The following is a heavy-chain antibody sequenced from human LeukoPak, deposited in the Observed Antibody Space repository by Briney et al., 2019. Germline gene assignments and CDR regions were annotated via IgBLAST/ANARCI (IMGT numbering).Heavy chain of an antibody. CDR2: ISGSGGST. J-gene: IGHJ4*02. Sequence: PGGSLRLSCAASGFTFTNYAMSWVRQAPGKGLEWVSAISGSGGSTYYADSVKGRFTISRDNSRNTLSVQMNSLRAEDTAVYYCAKDFWAQVWFRELSMYYFGYWGQGTLVTVSS. CDR3: AKDFWAQVWFRELSMYYFGY. CDR1: GFTFTNYA. D-gene: IGHD3-10*01. V-gene: IGHV3-23*01.